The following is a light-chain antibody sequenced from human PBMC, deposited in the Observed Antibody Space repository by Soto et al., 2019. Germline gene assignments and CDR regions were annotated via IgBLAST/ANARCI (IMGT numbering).Light chain of an antibody. CDR1: QSVSSN. J-gene: IGKJ1*01. Sequence: EIVMTQSPATLSVSPGERATLSCRASQSVSSNLAWDQQKPGQAPRLLIYGASTRATGIPARFSGSGSGTEFTLTISSLQSEDFAVYYCQQYNNWPPGTFGQGTKVEIK. CDR2: GAS. V-gene: IGKV3-15*01. CDR3: QQYNNWPPGT.